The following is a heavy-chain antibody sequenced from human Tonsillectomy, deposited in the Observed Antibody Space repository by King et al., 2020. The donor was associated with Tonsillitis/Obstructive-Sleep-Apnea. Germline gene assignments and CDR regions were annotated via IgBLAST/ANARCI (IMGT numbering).Heavy chain of an antibody. V-gene: IGHV7-4-1*02. J-gene: IGHJ4*02. D-gene: IGHD2-2*01. CDR2: INTNTGNP. CDR3: ARDHSDIALVPASIGDY. CDR1: GYTFSNYA. Sequence: VQLVESGSELKKPGASVKVSCTASGYTFSNYAMNWVRQAPGQGLEWMGWINTNTGNPTYAQGFTGRFVFFLDTSVSTAYLQISNLKADDTAVYYCARDHSDIALVPASIGDYWGQGTLVTVSS.